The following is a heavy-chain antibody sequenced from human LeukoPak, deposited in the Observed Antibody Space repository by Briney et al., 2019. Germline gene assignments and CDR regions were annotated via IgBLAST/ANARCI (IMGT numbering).Heavy chain of an antibody. J-gene: IGHJ3*02. CDR2: IDASGST. D-gene: IGHD5-24*01. Sequence: SETLSLTCTVSGGSISGYYWSWIRQPAGRGLEWIGRIDASGSTNYNPSLKSRVTMSVDSSKNQFSLKVSSVTAADTAVYYCARKDGDIWGQGTMVTVSS. CDR1: GGSISGYY. CDR3: ARKDGDI. V-gene: IGHV4-4*07.